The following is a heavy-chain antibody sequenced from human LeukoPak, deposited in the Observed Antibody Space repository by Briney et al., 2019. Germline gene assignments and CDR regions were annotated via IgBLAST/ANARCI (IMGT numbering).Heavy chain of an antibody. D-gene: IGHD1-14*01. CDR3: ARDCGDNRRPFDI. V-gene: IGHV3-74*01. Sequence: GGSLRLSCAASGFTLSNYWMHWVRQAPGKGLVWVSHINSDGTSRVYADFVKGRFTVYRDSAKNTVYLRMNSLRAEDTAFYYCARDCGDNRRPFDIWGQGTMVTVSS. J-gene: IGHJ3*02. CDR1: GFTLSNYW. CDR2: INSDGTSR.